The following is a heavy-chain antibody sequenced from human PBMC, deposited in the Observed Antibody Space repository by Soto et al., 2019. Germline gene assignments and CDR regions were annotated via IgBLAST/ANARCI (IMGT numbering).Heavy chain of an antibody. D-gene: IGHD6-19*01. CDR3: ARHPIAVAGKFDY. CDR1: GGSISSYY. V-gene: IGHV4-59*01. CDR2: IYYSGST. J-gene: IGHJ4*02. Sequence: QVQLQESGPGLVKPSETLSLTCTVSGGSISSYYWSWIRQPPGKGLEWIGYIYYSGSTNYNPSLKSRVTISVDTSKNQFSLKLSSVTAADTAVYYCARHPIAVAGKFDYWGQGTLVTVSS.